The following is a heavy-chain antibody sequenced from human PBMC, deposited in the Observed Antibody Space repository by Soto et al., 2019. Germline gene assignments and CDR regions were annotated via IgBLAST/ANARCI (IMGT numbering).Heavy chain of an antibody. J-gene: IGHJ4*02. D-gene: IGHD2-21*01. CDR2: IYHSGST. CDR1: GYSISSGYY. Sequence: SETLSLTCAVSGYSISSGYYWGWIRQPPGKGLEWIGSIYHSGSTYYNPSLKSRVTISADTSKNQFSLKLSSVTAADTAVYYCARLGRYCGGECYTENIDYWGQGTLVTVSS. CDR3: ARLGRYCGGECYTENIDY. V-gene: IGHV4-38-2*01.